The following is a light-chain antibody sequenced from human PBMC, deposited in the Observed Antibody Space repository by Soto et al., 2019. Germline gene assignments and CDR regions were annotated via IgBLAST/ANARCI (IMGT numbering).Light chain of an antibody. V-gene: IGKV3-20*01. J-gene: IGKJ1*01. CDR1: QSVSSIY. Sequence: EIVLTQSPGTLSLSPGERATLSCRASQSVSSIYLAWYQQKPGQTPRLLMYGASSRATGIPDRFSGSGSGTDFTLTISRLEPEDFAVYYCQQYGSVPWALCQGTKVEVK. CDR3: QQYGSVPWA. CDR2: GAS.